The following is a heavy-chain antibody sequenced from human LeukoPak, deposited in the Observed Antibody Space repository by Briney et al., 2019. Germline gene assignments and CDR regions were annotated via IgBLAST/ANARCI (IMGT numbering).Heavy chain of an antibody. CDR2: INPNSGGT. CDR1: GYTFTGYY. CDR3: ARDRRALKAFDP. V-gene: IGHV1-2*02. Sequence: ASVKVSCKASGYTFTGYYMHWVRRAPGQGLEWMGWINPNSGGTNYAQKFQGRVTMTRDTSISTAYMELSRLRSDDTAVYYCARDRRALKAFDPWGQGTLVTVSS. J-gene: IGHJ5*02.